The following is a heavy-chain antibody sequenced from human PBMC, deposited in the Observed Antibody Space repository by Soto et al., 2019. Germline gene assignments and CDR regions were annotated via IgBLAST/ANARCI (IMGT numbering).Heavy chain of an antibody. CDR1: GFTFSSYE. CDR2: ISSSGSTI. V-gene: IGHV3-48*03. D-gene: IGHD6-13*01. Sequence: GGSLRLSCAAPGFTFSSYEMNWVRQAPGKGLEWVSYISSSGSTIYYADSVKGRFTISRDNAKNSLYLQMNSLRAEDTAVYYCARDSGYSSSWYRGVDAFDIWGQGTMVTVS. CDR3: ARDSGYSSSWYRGVDAFDI. J-gene: IGHJ3*02.